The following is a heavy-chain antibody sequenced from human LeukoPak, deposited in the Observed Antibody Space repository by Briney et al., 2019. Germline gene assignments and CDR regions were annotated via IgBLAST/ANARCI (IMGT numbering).Heavy chain of an antibody. J-gene: IGHJ4*02. V-gene: IGHV3-9*01. CDR1: GFTFEDHV. CDR2: ISWSGDRM. CDR3: AKDLGGSATTV. Sequence: GGSLRLSCAASGFTFEDHVLHWVRQAPGKGLEWVSSISWSGDRMGYADAVKGRFTISRDNAKNSLFLQMNSLRVEDTALYYCAKDLGGSATTVWGQGTLVTVSS. D-gene: IGHD2-2*01.